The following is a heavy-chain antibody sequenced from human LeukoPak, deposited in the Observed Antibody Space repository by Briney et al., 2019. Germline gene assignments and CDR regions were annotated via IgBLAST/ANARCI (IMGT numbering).Heavy chain of an antibody. CDR2: VKSENEGGTT. CDR3: TTELYCSSTTCPLTFDT. J-gene: IGHJ4*02. Sequence: GGSLRLSCASSSFTFSKTWMSWVCQAPGKGLEWVGRVKSENEGGTTEYAAPVKGRFTISRDDPKKTVSLQMNSLKTEDTAMYFCTTELYCSSTTCPLTFDTWGQRTLVTVSS. D-gene: IGHD2-2*01. V-gene: IGHV3-15*01. CDR1: SFTFSKTW.